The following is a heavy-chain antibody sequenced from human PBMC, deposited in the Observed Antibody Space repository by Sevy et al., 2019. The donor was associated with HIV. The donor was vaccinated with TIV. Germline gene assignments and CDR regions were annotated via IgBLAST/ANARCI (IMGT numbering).Heavy chain of an antibody. Sequence: GGSLRLSCAGSGFIFSAYWMTWVRQAPGKGLEWVANIKPDGREKNSVASVEGRFTISRDNAKNSLYLQMNSLRVEDTAVYYCARVDVACVDDDCESHVFYGIDVWGQGPTVTVSS. CDR3: ARVDVACVDDDCESHVFYGIDV. CDR1: GFIFSAYW. D-gene: IGHD2-21*02. CDR2: IKPDGREK. J-gene: IGHJ6*02. V-gene: IGHV3-7*01.